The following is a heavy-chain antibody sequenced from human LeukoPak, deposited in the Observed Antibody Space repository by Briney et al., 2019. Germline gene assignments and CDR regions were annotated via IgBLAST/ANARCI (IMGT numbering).Heavy chain of an antibody. V-gene: IGHV4-34*01. CDR1: GGSFSGYY. J-gene: IGHJ5*02. Sequence: SETLSLTCAVSGGSFSGYYWSWIRQPPGKGLEWIGEINHSGSTNYNPSLKSRVTISVDTSKNQFSLKLSSVTAADTAVYYCARGRQNIVATRRGNWFDPWGQGTLVTVSS. D-gene: IGHD5-12*01. CDR3: ARGRQNIVATRRGNWFDP. CDR2: INHSGST.